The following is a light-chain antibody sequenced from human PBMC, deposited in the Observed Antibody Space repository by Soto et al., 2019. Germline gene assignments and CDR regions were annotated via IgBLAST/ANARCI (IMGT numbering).Light chain of an antibody. J-gene: IGLJ1*01. CDR3: SSYTSSSSYV. CDR2: DVS. CDR1: SSDVGGYNY. V-gene: IGLV2-14*01. Sequence: SALTQPASVSGSPGQLITISCTGTSSDVGGYNYVSWYQQHPGKAPKLMIYDVSNRPSGVSNRFSGSKSGNTASLTISGLQAEDEADYYCSSYTSSSSYVFGTGTKVTVL.